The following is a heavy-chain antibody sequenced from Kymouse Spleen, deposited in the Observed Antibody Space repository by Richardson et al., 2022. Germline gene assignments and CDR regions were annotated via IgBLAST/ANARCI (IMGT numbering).Heavy chain of an antibody. D-gene: IGHD6-13*01. Sequence: QLQLQESGPGLVKPSETLSLTCTVSGGSISSSSYYWGWIRQPPGKGLEWIGSIYYSGSTYYNPSLKSRVTISVDTSKNQFSLKLSSVTAADTAVYYCAREGELSSSWYDYWGQGTLVTVSS. CDR2: IYYSGST. CDR3: AREGELSSSWYDY. CDR1: GGSISSSSYY. J-gene: IGHJ4*02. V-gene: IGHV4-39*01.